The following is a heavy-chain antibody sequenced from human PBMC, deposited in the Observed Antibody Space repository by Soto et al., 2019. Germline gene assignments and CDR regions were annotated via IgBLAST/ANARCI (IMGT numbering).Heavy chain of an antibody. CDR3: ARGGSGDSYRNYYYYGMDV. D-gene: IGHD5-18*01. CDR2: INPSGST. V-gene: IGHV4-34*01. CDR1: GGSFRNYY. Sequence: SATLSLTCDVYGGSFRNYYWTWIRSSPGKGLEWIGDINPSGSTNYNPSLKSPVTISVDTSKNQFSLKLSSVAAADTAVYYCARGGSGDSYRNYYYYGMDVWGQGTTVT. J-gene: IGHJ6*02.